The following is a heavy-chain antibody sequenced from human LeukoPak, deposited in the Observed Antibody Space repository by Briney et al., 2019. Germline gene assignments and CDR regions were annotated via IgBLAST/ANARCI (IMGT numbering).Heavy chain of an antibody. CDR1: GFTFNDYA. CDR3: AKDDSGWYPPYFDL. J-gene: IGHJ2*01. Sequence: GGSLRLSCAASGFTFNDYAMHWVRQAPGKGLEWVSGISWNSGSIGYADSVKGRFTISRDNAKNSLYLQMNSLRAEDTALYYCAKDDSGWYPPYFDLWGRGTLVTVSS. V-gene: IGHV3-9*01. CDR2: ISWNSGSI. D-gene: IGHD6-19*01.